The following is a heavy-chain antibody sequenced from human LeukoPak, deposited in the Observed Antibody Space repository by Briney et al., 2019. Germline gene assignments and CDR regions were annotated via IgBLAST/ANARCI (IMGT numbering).Heavy chain of an antibody. CDR3: AKDLGPAYFYLDV. V-gene: IGHV4-59*01. J-gene: IGHJ6*03. Sequence: PSETLSLTCTVSGGSISSYYWSWIRQPPGKGLEWIGYIYYSGSTNYNPSLKSRVTISVDTSRNQFSLKLSSVTAADTAIYYCAKDLGPAYFYLDVWGKGTTVTISS. CDR2: IYYSGST. D-gene: IGHD7-27*01. CDR1: GGSISSYY.